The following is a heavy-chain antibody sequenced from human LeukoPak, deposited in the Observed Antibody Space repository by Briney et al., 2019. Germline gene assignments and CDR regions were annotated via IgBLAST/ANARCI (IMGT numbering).Heavy chain of an antibody. Sequence: GASVKVSCKASGYTFTSYYMHWVRQAPGQGLEWMGIINPSGGSTSYAQKFQGRVTMTRDTSTSTVYMELSSLRSEDTAVYYCARELGPYYDDSSGYYSPFDYWGQGTLVTVSS. CDR1: GYTFTSYY. CDR3: ARELGPYYDDSSGYYSPFDY. V-gene: IGHV1-46*01. D-gene: IGHD3-22*01. CDR2: INPSGGST. J-gene: IGHJ4*02.